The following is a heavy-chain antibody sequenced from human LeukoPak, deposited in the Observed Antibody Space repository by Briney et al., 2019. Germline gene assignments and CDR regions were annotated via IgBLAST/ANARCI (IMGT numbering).Heavy chain of an antibody. CDR1: GGSISSYY. D-gene: IGHD3-22*01. CDR2: IYYSGST. Sequence: SETLSLTCTVSGGSISSYYWSWIRQPPGKGLEWIGYIYYSGSTNYNPSLKSRVTISVDTSKNQFSLKLSSVTAADTAVYYCARVVGEYYYDSSGYYRLKYYFDYWGQGTLVTVSS. J-gene: IGHJ4*02. V-gene: IGHV4-59*01. CDR3: ARVVGEYYYDSSGYYRLKYYFDY.